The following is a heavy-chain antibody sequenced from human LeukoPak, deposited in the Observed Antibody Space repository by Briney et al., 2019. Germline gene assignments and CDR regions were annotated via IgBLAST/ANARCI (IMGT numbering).Heavy chain of an antibody. Sequence: GGSLRLSCAASGFNFNDAAMTWVRQAPGKGLEWVSLIASSGRNTYYTDSVRGRFAISRDNSKKTLSLQMNSLRVEDTAIYYCAKDIQLSAWGLGTMVTVSS. J-gene: IGHJ3*01. V-gene: IGHV3-23*01. CDR1: GFNFNDAA. CDR2: IASSGRNT. D-gene: IGHD5-24*01. CDR3: AKDIQLSA.